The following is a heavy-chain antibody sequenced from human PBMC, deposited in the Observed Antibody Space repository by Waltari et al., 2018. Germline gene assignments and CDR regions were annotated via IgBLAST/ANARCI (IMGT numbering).Heavy chain of an antibody. CDR3: ARQSMYSRSSGLNS. Sequence: QVQLQQWGAGLLKPSETLSLTCAVYGGSFGGYYWSGIRQPPGKGLEWIGEINDSGSTNYNPSLKSRVTISVDSSKNQFSLSLRSVTAADTSVYYCARQSMYSRSSGLNSWGQGTLVTVSS. CDR1: GGSFGGYY. CDR2: INDSGST. V-gene: IGHV4-34*01. J-gene: IGHJ4*02. D-gene: IGHD6-6*01.